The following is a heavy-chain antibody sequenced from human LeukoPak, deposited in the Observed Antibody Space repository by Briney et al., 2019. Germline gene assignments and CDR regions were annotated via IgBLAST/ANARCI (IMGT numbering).Heavy chain of an antibody. J-gene: IGHJ4*02. CDR3: ARGVTNIAVGGY. CDR1: GFLVRTKY. D-gene: IGHD6-19*01. CDR2: IYSSGNT. V-gene: IGHV3-53*01. Sequence: PGESLRLSCAASGFLVRTKYLNWVPPAPGKGLKWVSIIYSSGNTYYADSVEGRFTISRDNSKNMLYLQMNSLRAEDTAVYYCARGVTNIAVGGYWGQGTLVTVSS.